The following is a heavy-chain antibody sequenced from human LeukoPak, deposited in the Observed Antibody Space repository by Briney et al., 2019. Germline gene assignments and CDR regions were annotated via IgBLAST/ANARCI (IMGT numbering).Heavy chain of an antibody. J-gene: IGHJ4*02. CDR1: GFTFNIYW. D-gene: IGHD5-18*01. CDR3: ARDRSYLPDY. V-gene: IGHV3-74*01. CDR2: IKSDGSST. Sequence: GGSLRLSCAASGFTFNIYWMPWVRQAPGKGLVWVSLIKSDGSSTGYADSVKGRFTISRDNAKNTLYLQMNSLRAEDTAVYYCARDRSYLPDYWGQGTLVTVSS.